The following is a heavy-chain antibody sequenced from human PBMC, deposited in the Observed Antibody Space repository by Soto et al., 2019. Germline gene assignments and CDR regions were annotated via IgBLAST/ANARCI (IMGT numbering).Heavy chain of an antibody. J-gene: IGHJ4*02. CDR2: IIPIFGTA. CDR3: ARDAGIDSSDH. V-gene: IGHV1-69*13. D-gene: IGHD3-22*01. Sequence: SVKVSCKASGGAFSSCAISWVRQAPGQGLEGMGGIIPIFGTANYAQKFQGIVTITADESTSTAYMELSSLRSEDTAVYYCARDAGIDSSDHWGQGTLVTVSS. CDR1: GGAFSSCA.